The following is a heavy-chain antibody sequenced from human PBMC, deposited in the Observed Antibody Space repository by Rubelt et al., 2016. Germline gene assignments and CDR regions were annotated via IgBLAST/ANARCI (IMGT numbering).Heavy chain of an antibody. CDR3: ARRGAIFGVVIYFDY. V-gene: IGHV4-31*03. Sequence: QVQLQESGPGLVKPSQTLSLTCTVSGGSISSGGYYWSWIRQHPGKGLEWIGYTYYNPSLKSRVTISVDTSKNQFSLKLSSVTAADTAVYYCARRGAIFGVVIYFDYWGQGTLVTVSS. CDR1: GGSISSGGYY. CDR2: T. D-gene: IGHD3-3*01. J-gene: IGHJ4*02.